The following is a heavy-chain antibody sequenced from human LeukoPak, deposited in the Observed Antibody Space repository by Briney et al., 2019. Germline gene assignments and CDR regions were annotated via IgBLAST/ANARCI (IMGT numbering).Heavy chain of an antibody. CDR1: GYTFTSYY. CDR3: AREVNYFDY. D-gene: IGHD4-23*01. CDR2: INPSGGSA. Sequence: ASVKVSCKASGYTFTSYYMHWVRQAPGQGLEWMGIINPSGGSASYAQKFQGRVTMTRDTSISTAYMELSRLRSDDTAVYYCAREVNYFDYWGQGTLVTVSS. V-gene: IGHV1-46*01. J-gene: IGHJ4*02.